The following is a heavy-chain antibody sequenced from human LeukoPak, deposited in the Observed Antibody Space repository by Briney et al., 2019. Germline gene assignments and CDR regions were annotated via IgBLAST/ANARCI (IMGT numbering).Heavy chain of an antibody. D-gene: IGHD4-17*01. Sequence: ASVTVSCKASVYTFTSYGTTWVRQAPGQGLEWMGWISAYNGNTNYAQKFQGRVTMTTDTSTSTAYMELRSLRSDDTAVYYCARDDYGDCDYWGQGTLVTVSS. CDR2: ISAYNGNT. CDR3: ARDDYGDCDY. CDR1: VYTFTSYG. J-gene: IGHJ4*02. V-gene: IGHV1-18*01.